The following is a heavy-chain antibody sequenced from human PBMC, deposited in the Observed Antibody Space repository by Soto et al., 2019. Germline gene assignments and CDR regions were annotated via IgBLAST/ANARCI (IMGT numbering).Heavy chain of an antibody. CDR3: ASGHIVGATNFDY. Sequence: EVQLVESGGGLVQPGESLRLSCAASGFTFSSYWMSWVRQAPGKGLEWVAQIKQDGGEKYYVDSVKGRFTISRDNAKNSRYLQMNSLRAEDTAVYYCASGHIVGATNFDYWGQGTLVTVSS. D-gene: IGHD1-26*01. CDR2: IKQDGGEK. J-gene: IGHJ4*02. CDR1: GFTFSSYW. V-gene: IGHV3-7*01.